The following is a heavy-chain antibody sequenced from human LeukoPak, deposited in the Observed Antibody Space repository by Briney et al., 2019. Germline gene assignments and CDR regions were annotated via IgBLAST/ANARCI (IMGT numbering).Heavy chain of an antibody. D-gene: IGHD1-20*01. CDR1: GYTFTSYG. V-gene: IGHV1-18*01. J-gene: IGHJ5*02. CDR2: ISAYNGNT. Sequence: ASVKVSCKASGYTFTSYGISWVRQAPGQGLEWMGWISAYNGNTNYAQKFQGRVTMTTDTSTSTAYMELRSLRSDDTAVYYCARWYDSFDAHGRVGPDWFDPWGQGTLVTVSS. CDR3: ARWYDSFDAHGRVGPDWFDP.